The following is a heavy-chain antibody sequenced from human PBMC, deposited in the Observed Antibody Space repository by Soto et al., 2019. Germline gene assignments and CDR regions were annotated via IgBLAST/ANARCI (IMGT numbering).Heavy chain of an antibody. V-gene: IGHV4-34*01. D-gene: IGHD3-9*01. CDR1: GDSLSGYA. J-gene: IGHJ5*02. Sequence: PSETLSLTCDVHGDSLSGYAWSWIRQPPGKGLEWIGEITFRGVTNYHPSLKSRVSMSVDTSKNRISLNVSSVTAADTALYFCARKLVASVRHVEWFSYKWFDPWGPGTLVTVPS. CDR2: ITFRGVT. CDR3: ARKLVASVRHVEWFSYKWFDP.